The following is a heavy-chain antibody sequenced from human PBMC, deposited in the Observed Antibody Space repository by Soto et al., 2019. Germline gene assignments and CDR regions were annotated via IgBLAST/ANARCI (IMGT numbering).Heavy chain of an antibody. J-gene: IGHJ3*02. CDR1: GFTCSGFC. D-gene: IGHD3-22*01. V-gene: IGHV3-7*03. Sequence: GGSLRLSWAASGFTCSGFCVSWIRQAPGKGLEWVANIKQDGSEKYYVDSVKGRFTISRDNAKNSLYLQMNSLRAEDTAVYYCAREGLYYYDSSGYLLSAFDIWGQGTMVTVSS. CDR2: IKQDGSEK. CDR3: AREGLYYYDSSGYLLSAFDI.